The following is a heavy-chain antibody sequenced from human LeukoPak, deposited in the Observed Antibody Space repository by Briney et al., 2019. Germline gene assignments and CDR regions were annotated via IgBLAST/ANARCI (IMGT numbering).Heavy chain of an antibody. Sequence: PGWAVRLSCAASGFTFNSHGMHWLRQAPRQGREGVALIWYDGSKKYFVESVKGRFTISRDNSMSTLYLQMDSLRAEDTAVYYCARANYYSSGSYYGMDVWGQGTTVTVSS. D-gene: IGHD3-10*01. CDR1: GFTFNSHG. V-gene: IGHV3-33*01. CDR3: ARANYYSSGSYYGMDV. J-gene: IGHJ6*02. CDR2: IWYDGSKK.